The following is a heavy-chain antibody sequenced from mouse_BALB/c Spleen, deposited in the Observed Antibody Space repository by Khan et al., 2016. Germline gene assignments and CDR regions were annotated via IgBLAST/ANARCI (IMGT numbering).Heavy chain of an antibody. CDR1: GFDFSRYW. CDR2: INPDSSTI. V-gene: IGHV4-1*02. J-gene: IGHJ1*01. Sequence: EVQLQESGGGLVQPGGSLKLSCAASGFDFSRYWMSWVRQAPGKGLEWIGEINPDSSTINSTPSLKDKFIISRDNANNTLYLQMSKVRSEDTALYDCASTFWYFDVWGAGTTVTVSS. CDR3: ASTFWYFDV.